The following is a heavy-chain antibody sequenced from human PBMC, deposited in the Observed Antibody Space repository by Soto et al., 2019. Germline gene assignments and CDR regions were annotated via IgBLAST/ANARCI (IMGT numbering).Heavy chain of an antibody. D-gene: IGHD1-20*01. CDR1: GYTFTSYA. CDR3: ARGITLPTPLDY. CDR2: INAGNGNT. Sequence: QVQLVQSGAEEKKPGASVKVSCKASGYTFTSYAMHWVRQAPGQRLEWMGWINAGNGNTTYSQKFQCRVTITRDTSASTAYMELSSLRSEDTAVYYCARGITLPTPLDYWGQGTLVTVSS. J-gene: IGHJ4*02. V-gene: IGHV1-3*05.